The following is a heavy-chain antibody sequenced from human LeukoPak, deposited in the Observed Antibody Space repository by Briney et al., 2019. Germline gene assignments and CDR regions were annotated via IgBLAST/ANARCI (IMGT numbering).Heavy chain of an antibody. CDR3: AKDVEYSSSPRRMAYDY. Sequence: GGSLGLSCAASGFTFSSYAMSWVRQAPGKGLEWVSAISGSAGNIYYADSVKGRFTISRDNSKNTLYLQMNSLRAEDTAVYYCAKDVEYSSSPRRMAYDYWGQGTLVTVSS. CDR2: ISGSAGNI. V-gene: IGHV3-23*01. J-gene: IGHJ4*02. CDR1: GFTFSSYA. D-gene: IGHD6-6*01.